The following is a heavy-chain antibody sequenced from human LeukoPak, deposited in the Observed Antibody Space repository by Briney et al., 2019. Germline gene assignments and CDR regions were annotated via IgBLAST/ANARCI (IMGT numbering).Heavy chain of an antibody. CDR2: INPSGGST. CDR3: ARVQGLYSGGYLYAFDI. V-gene: IGHV1-46*01. CDR1: GYTFTSYY. Sequence: ASVKVSCKASGYTFTSYYMHWVRQAPGQGLEWMGIINPSGGSTSYAQKFQGRVTMTRDTSTSTVYMELSSLRSEDTAVYYCARVQGLYSGGYLYAFDIWGQGTMVTVSS. D-gene: IGHD1-26*01. J-gene: IGHJ3*02.